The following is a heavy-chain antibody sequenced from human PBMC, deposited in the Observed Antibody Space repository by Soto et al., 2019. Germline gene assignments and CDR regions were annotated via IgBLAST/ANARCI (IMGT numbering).Heavy chain of an antibody. CDR1: GFTFSSYS. D-gene: IGHD3-10*01. Sequence: EVQLVESGGGLVKPGGSLRLSCEASGFTFSSYSMNWVRQAPGKGLEWVSSISSSSSYIYYADSVKGRFTISRDNAKNSLYLQMNSLRAEDTAVYYCARDYYGSGGYYYYYMDVWGKGTTVTVSS. CDR3: ARDYYGSGGYYYYYMDV. CDR2: ISSSSSYI. V-gene: IGHV3-21*01. J-gene: IGHJ6*03.